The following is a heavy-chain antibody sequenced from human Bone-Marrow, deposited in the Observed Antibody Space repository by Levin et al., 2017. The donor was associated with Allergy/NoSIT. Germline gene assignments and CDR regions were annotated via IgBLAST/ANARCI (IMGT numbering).Heavy chain of an antibody. D-gene: IGHD4-17*01. Sequence: ASVKVSCKVSGSTLSELAIHWVRQAPGQGLEWLGGFAPGNDETIYAKKFQGRVTMTEDTSTDTAYLDLSSLTSEDTAFYYCATDHGDYAFDHWGQGTLVTVSS. V-gene: IGHV1-24*01. J-gene: IGHJ4*02. CDR1: GSTLSELA. CDR3: ATDHGDYAFDH. CDR2: FAPGNDET.